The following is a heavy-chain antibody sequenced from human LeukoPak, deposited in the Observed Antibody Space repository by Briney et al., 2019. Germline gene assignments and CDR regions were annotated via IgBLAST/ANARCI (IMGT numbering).Heavy chain of an antibody. D-gene: IGHD2-21*01. CDR3: ARQIAVVEPTDPNWFDS. Sequence: SETLSLTCSVSGDSISSSSHYWGWIRQPPGKGLEWIGGIFYSGRAYYTPSLKSRVTMPLDTSKNQFSLRLTSVTAADTAVYYCARQIAVVEPTDPNWFDSWGQGTLVTVSS. CDR1: GDSISSSSHY. CDR2: IFYSGRA. J-gene: IGHJ5*01. V-gene: IGHV4-39*07.